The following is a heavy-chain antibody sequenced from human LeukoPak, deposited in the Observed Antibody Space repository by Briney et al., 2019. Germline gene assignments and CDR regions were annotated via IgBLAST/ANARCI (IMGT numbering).Heavy chain of an antibody. CDR2: ISGSGGST. CDR1: GFTFSSYA. V-gene: IGHV3-23*01. CDR3: AKAAGGELLDFFSGLVFDY. J-gene: IGHJ4*02. Sequence: GGSLRLSCVASGFTFSSYAMSWVRQAPGKGLEWVSAISGSGGSTYYADSVKGRFTISRDNSKNTLYLQMNSLRAEDTAVYYCAKAAGGELLDFFSGLVFDYWGQGTLVTVSS. D-gene: IGHD1-26*01.